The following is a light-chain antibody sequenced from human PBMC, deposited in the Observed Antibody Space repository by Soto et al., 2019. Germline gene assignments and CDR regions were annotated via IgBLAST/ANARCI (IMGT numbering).Light chain of an antibody. CDR3: QQRSNAPLT. CDR1: QSVRSY. V-gene: IGKV3-11*01. Sequence: EIVLTQSPATLSLSPGERATLSCRASQSVRSYLACYQQKPGQAPRLLIYDATNRATGIPARFSGSGSGTDFTLTISSLEPEDFAVYYCQQRSNAPLTFGGGTKVDIK. CDR2: DAT. J-gene: IGKJ4*01.